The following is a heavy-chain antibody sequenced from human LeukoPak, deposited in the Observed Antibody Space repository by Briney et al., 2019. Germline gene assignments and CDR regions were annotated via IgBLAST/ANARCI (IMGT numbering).Heavy chain of an antibody. Sequence: SQTLSLTCTVSGGSISSGGYYWSWIRQHPGKGLEWIGYIYYSGSTYYNPSLKSRVTTSVDTSKNQFSLKLSSVTAADTAVYYCARGPYRSGSYNWFDPWGQGTLVTVSS. D-gene: IGHD3-10*01. CDR1: GGSISSGGYY. V-gene: IGHV4-31*03. J-gene: IGHJ5*02. CDR3: ARGPYRSGSYNWFDP. CDR2: IYYSGST.